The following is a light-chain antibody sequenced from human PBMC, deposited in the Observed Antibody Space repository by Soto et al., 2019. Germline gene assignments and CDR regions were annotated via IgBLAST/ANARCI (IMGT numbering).Light chain of an antibody. CDR1: QSVSSY. CDR3: LQRNSWPLT. CDR2: DAS. J-gene: IGKJ4*01. Sequence: EVVLTQSPATLSLSPGERATLSCRASQSVSSYLVWYQQKPGQAPRLLIYDASNRATGIPVRFSGSGSGTDFTLTISSLEPEDLAVYYCLQRNSWPLTFGGGTKVEIK. V-gene: IGKV3-11*01.